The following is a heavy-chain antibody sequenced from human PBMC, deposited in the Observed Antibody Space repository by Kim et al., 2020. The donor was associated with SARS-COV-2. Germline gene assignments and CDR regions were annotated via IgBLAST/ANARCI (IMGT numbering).Heavy chain of an antibody. J-gene: IGHJ3*02. CDR1: GFTFSSYA. Sequence: GGSLRLSCSASGFTFSSYAMHWVRQAPGKGLEYVSAISSNGGSTYYADSVKGRFTISRDNSKNTLYLQMSSLRAEDTAVYYCVKDRYSSGWYPDGCRAFDIWGQGTMVTVSS. V-gene: IGHV3-64D*09. D-gene: IGHD6-19*01. CDR2: ISSNGGST. CDR3: VKDRYSSGWYPDGCRAFDI.